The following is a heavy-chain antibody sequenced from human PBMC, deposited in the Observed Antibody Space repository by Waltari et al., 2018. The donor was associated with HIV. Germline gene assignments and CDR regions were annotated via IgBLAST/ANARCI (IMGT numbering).Heavy chain of an antibody. J-gene: IGHJ3*02. CDR2: IKKYGSEK. CDR3: ARDNWNDGLDI. V-gene: IGHV3-7*01. Sequence: EVQLVESGGGLVQPGGSLRLSCAASGFTFSSYWMSWVRQAPGKGVELVDNIKKYGSEKYEVDSVNGRFTISRDNAKNSLYLQMNSLRAEDTAVYYCARDNWNDGLDIWGQGTMVTVSS. CDR1: GFTFSSYW. D-gene: IGHD1-1*01.